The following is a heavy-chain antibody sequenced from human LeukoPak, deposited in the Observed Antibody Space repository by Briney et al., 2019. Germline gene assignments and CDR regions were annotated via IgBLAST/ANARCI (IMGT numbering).Heavy chain of an antibody. V-gene: IGHV1-18*01. CDR2: ISGYNGHT. J-gene: IGHJ3*02. CDR3: ARESTHRLNYDRSGYYRGALDI. D-gene: IGHD3-22*01. Sequence: GASVKVSCKASGYSFSNYGINWVRLAPGQGLEWMGWISGYNGHTNYAQKFQGRVTMTTDTSTSTVYMELRRLRSDDTAVYYCARESTHRLNYDRSGYYRGALDIWGQGTMVTVSA. CDR1: GYSFSNYG.